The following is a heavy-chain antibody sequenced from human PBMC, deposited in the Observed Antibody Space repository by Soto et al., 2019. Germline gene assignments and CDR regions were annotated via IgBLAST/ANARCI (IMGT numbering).Heavy chain of an antibody. CDR1: GFTFSSYG. D-gene: IGHD2-8*01. Sequence: QVQLVESGGGVVQPGRSLRLSCAASGFTFSSYGMHWVRQAPGKGLEWVALIWHAGRNKYYAESVDGRFTSSRDNSKDTLYLQMNSLRPEDTAVYYCFVYLFWRGYWGQGTLVTVSS. CDR2: IWHAGRNK. V-gene: IGHV3-33*08. J-gene: IGHJ4*02. CDR3: FVYLFWRGY.